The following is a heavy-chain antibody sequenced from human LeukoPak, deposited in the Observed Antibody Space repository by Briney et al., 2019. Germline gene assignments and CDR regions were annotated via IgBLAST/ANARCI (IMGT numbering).Heavy chain of an antibody. J-gene: IGHJ4*02. V-gene: IGHV1-2*02. CDR1: GYTFTGYY. Sequence: ASVKVSCKASGYTFTGYYMHWVRQAPGQGLEWMGWINPNSGGTNYAQKFQGRVTMTRDTSISTAYMELSRLRFDDTAVYYCARGYSTIFGVGPDYWGQGTLVTVSS. CDR2: INPNSGGT. CDR3: ARGYSTIFGVGPDY. D-gene: IGHD3-9*01.